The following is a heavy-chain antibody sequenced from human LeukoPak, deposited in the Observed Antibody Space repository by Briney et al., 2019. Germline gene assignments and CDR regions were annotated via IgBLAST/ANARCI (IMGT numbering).Heavy chain of an antibody. CDR1: GFTFDDYA. Sequence: GRSLRLSCAVPGFTFDDYAMHWVRQVPGKGLEWVSGINWNSDSIGYADSVKGRFTISRDNAKNSLYLQMNSLRAEDTAVYYCASEGYCSTTSCYDFDYWGQGTLVTVSS. CDR3: ASEGYCSTTSCYDFDY. J-gene: IGHJ4*02. CDR2: INWNSDSI. V-gene: IGHV3-9*01. D-gene: IGHD2-2*01.